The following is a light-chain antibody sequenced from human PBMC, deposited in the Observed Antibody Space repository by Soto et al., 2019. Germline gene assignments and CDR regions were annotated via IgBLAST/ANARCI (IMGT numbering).Light chain of an antibody. V-gene: IGLV2-14*01. CDR2: EVS. CDR3: CSYAGSYTLWV. Sequence: QSALTQPASVSGSPGQSITISCTGSSSDVGGYNYVSWYQQHPGKAPKLMIYEVSNRPSGVPDRFSGSKSGNTASLTISGLQAEDEADYYCCSYAGSYTLWVFGGGTKLTVL. CDR1: SSDVGGYNY. J-gene: IGLJ3*02.